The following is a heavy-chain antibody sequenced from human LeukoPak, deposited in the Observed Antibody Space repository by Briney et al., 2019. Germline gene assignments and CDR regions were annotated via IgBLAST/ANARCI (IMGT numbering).Heavy chain of an antibody. Sequence: PGGSLRLSCAASGFTFSSYWISWVRQTPGKGLEWVANIKQDGSEKYYVDSVKGRFTISRDNAKNSLYLQMNSLRAEDTAVYYCARLHSGYDSPFDYWGQGNLVTVSS. D-gene: IGHD5-12*01. CDR2: IKQDGSEK. CDR1: GFTFSSYW. V-gene: IGHV3-7*01. J-gene: IGHJ4*02. CDR3: ARLHSGYDSPFDY.